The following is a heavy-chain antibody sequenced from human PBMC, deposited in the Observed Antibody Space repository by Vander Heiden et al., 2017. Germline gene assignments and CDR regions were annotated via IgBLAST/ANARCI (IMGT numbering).Heavy chain of an antibody. Sequence: EVQLLESGGGLVQPGGYLRLSCAASGLPFSSDAMSWVRQAPGKGLEWVSAISGSGGSTYYADSVKGRFTISRDNSKNTLYLQMNSLRAEDTAVYYCAKDNGNWGWAAFDIWGQGTMVTVSS. V-gene: IGHV3-23*01. CDR1: GLPFSSDA. D-gene: IGHD7-27*01. CDR2: ISGSGGST. J-gene: IGHJ3*02. CDR3: AKDNGNWGWAAFDI.